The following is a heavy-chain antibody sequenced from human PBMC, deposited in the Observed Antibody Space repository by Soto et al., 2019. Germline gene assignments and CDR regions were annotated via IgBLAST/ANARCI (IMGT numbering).Heavy chain of an antibody. Sequence: PSETLSLTCAVSGGSISSGGYSWSWIRQPPGKGLEWIGYIYHSGSTNYNPSLKSRVTISVDTSKNQFSLKLSSVTAADTAVYYCARPAVAGNHDAFDIWGQGTMVTVSS. CDR3: ARPAVAGNHDAFDI. D-gene: IGHD6-19*01. J-gene: IGHJ3*02. CDR1: GGSISSGGYS. CDR2: IYHSGST. V-gene: IGHV4-30-2*02.